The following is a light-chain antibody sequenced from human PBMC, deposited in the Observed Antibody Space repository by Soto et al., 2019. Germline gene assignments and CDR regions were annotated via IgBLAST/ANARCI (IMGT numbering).Light chain of an antibody. CDR1: QGISSY. J-gene: IGKJ4*01. V-gene: IGKV1-9*01. CDR3: QQVNVYPST. CDR2: DAS. Sequence: DMQMTQSPSTQSASVGDRVTITCRASQGISSYLGWYQQKPGKAPNLLIYDASTLHSGVPSRFSGGGSGTDFTLTISSLQPEDFATYYCQQVNVYPSTFGGGTKVDIK.